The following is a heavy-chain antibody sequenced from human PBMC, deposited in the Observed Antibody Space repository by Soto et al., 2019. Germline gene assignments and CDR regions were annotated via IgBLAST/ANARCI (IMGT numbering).Heavy chain of an antibody. J-gene: IGHJ4*02. CDR3: ARAAEYSSSSGFDY. Sequence: PSQTLSLTCAISGDSVSRNSAAWNWIRRSPSRGLEWLGRTYYRSQWYNDYAVSVKSRITINPDTSKNQFSLQLNSVTPEDTAVYYCARAAEYSSSSGFDYWGQGTLVTVSS. D-gene: IGHD6-6*01. V-gene: IGHV6-1*01. CDR1: GDSVSRNSAA. CDR2: TYYRSQWYN.